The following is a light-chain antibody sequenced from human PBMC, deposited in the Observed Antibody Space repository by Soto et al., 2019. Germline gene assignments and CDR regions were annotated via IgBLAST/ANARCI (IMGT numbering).Light chain of an antibody. CDR2: DVS. Sequence: EIVLTQSPATLSLSPGERATLSCRTSQSVRSYLAWFQQKPGQAPRLLMYDVSKRATGIPARFSGSGSGTDFTLTISSLEPDDFAGYYCQKCSNWPLTFGQGTRREI. CDR1: QSVRSY. V-gene: IGKV3-11*01. J-gene: IGKJ5*01. CDR3: QKCSNWPLT.